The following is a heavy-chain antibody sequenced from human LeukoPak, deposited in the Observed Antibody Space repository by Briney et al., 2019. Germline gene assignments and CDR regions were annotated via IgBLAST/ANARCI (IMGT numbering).Heavy chain of an antibody. Sequence: ASETLSLTCTVSGGSISSGSHHWGWFRQSPGKGLEWIGSIYDSRTIYYNPSLNSRVTISAVTSKNQFSLQLNSVTAADTAVYYCARRDGRSGGTMGALDSWGQGSLVTASS. D-gene: IGHD4-23*01. J-gene: IGHJ4*02. V-gene: IGHV4-39*01. CDR2: IYDSRTI. CDR3: ARRDGRSGGTMGALDS. CDR1: GGSISSGSHH.